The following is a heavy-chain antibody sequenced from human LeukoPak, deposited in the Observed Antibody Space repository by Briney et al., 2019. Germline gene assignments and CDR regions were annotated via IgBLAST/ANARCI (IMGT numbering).Heavy chain of an antibody. J-gene: IGHJ4*02. CDR1: GGSISTSSSS. D-gene: IGHD3-9*01. CDR2: IHYSGRI. Sequence: SETLSLTCAVSGGSISTSSSSWGWIRQPPGKGLECIGSIHYSGRIYYNPSLKSRFTISMDTSKNQFSLKLSSVTAADTAVYYCARVCGDYDILTGYYLDYWGQGTLVTVSS. V-gene: IGHV4-39*01. CDR3: ARVCGDYDILTGYYLDY.